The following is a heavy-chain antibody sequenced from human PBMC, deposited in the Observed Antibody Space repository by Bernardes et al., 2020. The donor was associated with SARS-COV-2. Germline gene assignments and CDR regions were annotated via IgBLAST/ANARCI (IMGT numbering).Heavy chain of an antibody. J-gene: IGHJ6*02. CDR3: SRPGVTMIRGPPRRLSYGMDV. V-gene: IGHV4-39*01. Sequence: ETLSLTCTVSGGSISGSSYGWGWIRQPPGKGLEWIGTFYYSGNTYYNPSLKSRLTMSVDTSKNQFSLELRSVTAADTAVYYCSRPGVTMIRGPPRRLSYGMDVWGQGTTVTVSS. CDR1: GGSISGSSYG. CDR2: FYYSGNT. D-gene: IGHD3-10*01.